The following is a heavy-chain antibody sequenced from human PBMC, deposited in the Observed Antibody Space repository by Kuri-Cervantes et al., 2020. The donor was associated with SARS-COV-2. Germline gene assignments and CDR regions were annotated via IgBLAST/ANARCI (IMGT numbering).Heavy chain of an antibody. Sequence: ASVKVSCKASGYTFTGHYMHWVRQAPGQGLEWMGWINPNSGGTNYAQKFQGWVTMTRDTSISTAYMELSRLRSDDTAVYYCARGVTPNYGMDVWGQGTTVTVSS. CDR2: INPNSGGT. J-gene: IGHJ6*02. D-gene: IGHD2-21*02. CDR3: ARGVTPNYGMDV. V-gene: IGHV1-2*04. CDR1: GYTFTGHY.